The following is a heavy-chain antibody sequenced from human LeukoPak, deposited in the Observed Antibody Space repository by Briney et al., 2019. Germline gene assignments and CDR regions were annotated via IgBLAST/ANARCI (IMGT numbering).Heavy chain of an antibody. CDR1: GYTFTGYY. Sequence: ASVKVSCKASGYTFTGYYLQWVRQAPGLGLEWMGWLNPSSGATEYSQKFQGRVTITRDTSISTVYMELTRLRSDDTAVYYCARFFRLDYWGQGTLVTVSS. CDR3: ARFFRLDY. CDR2: LNPSSGAT. V-gene: IGHV1-2*02. D-gene: IGHD2/OR15-2a*01. J-gene: IGHJ4*02.